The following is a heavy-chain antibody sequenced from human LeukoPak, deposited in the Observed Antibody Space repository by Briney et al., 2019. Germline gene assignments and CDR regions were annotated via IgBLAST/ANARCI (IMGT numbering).Heavy chain of an antibody. V-gene: IGHV3-74*01. D-gene: IGHD2-15*01. J-gene: IGHJ4*02. CDR2: ISSDGSDT. Sequence: GGSLRLSCVASGFTLSGYWMHWVRRAPGKGLVWVSRISSDGSDTSYADSVKGRFTISRDNAKNMLYLQMNSLRVDDTAVYYCVGGSDKNVVSHTLFDYWGQGILVTVCS. CDR1: GFTLSGYW. CDR3: VGGSDKNVVSHTLFDY.